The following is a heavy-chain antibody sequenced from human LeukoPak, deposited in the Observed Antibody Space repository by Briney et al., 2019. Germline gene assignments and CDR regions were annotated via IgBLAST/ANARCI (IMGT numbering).Heavy chain of an antibody. CDR1: GFIFSNYA. CDR3: VKGPRPDITVAHTVEN. V-gene: IGHV3-23*01. J-gene: IGHJ4*02. D-gene: IGHD6-19*01. Sequence: GGSLRLSCAASGFIFSNYAMSWVRQVPGRGRDWVATISSRGDSTYVADSVKGRFTISRDKSKNSLYLQMNTVRAEDTAVYYCVKGPRPDITVAHTVENWGQGTLVTVSS. CDR2: ISSRGDST.